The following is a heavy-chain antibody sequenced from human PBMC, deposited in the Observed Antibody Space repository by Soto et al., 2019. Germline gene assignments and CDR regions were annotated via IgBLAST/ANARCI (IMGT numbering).Heavy chain of an antibody. CDR1: GGSISSYY. Sequence: SETLSLTCSVSGGSISSYYWSWIRQPPGKGLEWIGYIYYSGSTNYNPSLKSRVTISVDTSKNQFSLKLTSVTAADTAVYYCARDKITGLFDYWGQGTLVTVSS. D-gene: IGHD2-8*02. CDR2: IYYSGST. J-gene: IGHJ4*02. CDR3: ARDKITGLFDY. V-gene: IGHV4-59*12.